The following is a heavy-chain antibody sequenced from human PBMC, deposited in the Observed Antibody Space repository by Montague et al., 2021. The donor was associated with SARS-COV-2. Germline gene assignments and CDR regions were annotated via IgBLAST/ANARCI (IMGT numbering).Heavy chain of an antibody. D-gene: IGHD3-3*01. CDR1: VWWISGED. V-gene: IGHV4-59*01. CDR3: ARGVSYYDFWSGYDYGMDV. Sequence: SETLSLTCTRSVWWISGEDWRWIRQNPRKEGEWNGDICYKGSTNYNPSLKSRVTISVDTSKNQFSLKLSSVTAADTAVYYCARGVSYYDFWSGYDYGMDVWGQGTTVTVSS. J-gene: IGHJ6*02. CDR2: ICYKGST.